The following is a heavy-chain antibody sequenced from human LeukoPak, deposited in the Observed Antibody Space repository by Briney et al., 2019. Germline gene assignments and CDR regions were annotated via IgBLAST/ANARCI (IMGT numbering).Heavy chain of an antibody. CDR1: GGSISSYY. Sequence: SETLSLTCTVSGGSISSYYWSWIRQPPGKGPEWIGYIYYSGSTNYNPSLKSRVTISVDTSKNQFSLKLSSVTAADTAVYYCARHVYRLLDAFDIWGQGTMVTVSS. J-gene: IGHJ3*02. CDR3: ARHVYRLLDAFDI. V-gene: IGHV4-59*08. CDR2: IYYSGST. D-gene: IGHD1-26*01.